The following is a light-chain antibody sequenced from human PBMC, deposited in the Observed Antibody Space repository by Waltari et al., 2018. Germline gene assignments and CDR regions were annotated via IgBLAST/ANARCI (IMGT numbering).Light chain of an antibody. V-gene: IGLV2-18*01. Sequence: QSALTQPPSVSGSPGQSVTISCTGTSSDVGSYNRVSWYQQPPGTAPKLMIYEVSNRPSGVPYRFSGSNAGNTASLTISGLQAEDEADYYCSLYTSSSTFVVFGGGTKLTVL. CDR2: EVS. CDR1: SSDVGSYNR. J-gene: IGLJ2*01. CDR3: SLYTSSSTFVV.